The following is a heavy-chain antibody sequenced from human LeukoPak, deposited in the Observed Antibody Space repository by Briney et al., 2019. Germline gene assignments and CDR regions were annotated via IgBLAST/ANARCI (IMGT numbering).Heavy chain of an antibody. D-gene: IGHD3-16*01. CDR2: ISGSGGST. CDR1: GFTFKNCA. Sequence: GGSLRLSCGASGFTFKNCAMTWVRQAPGKGLEWVSAISGSGGSTYYADSVKGRFTISRDNSKNTVYLQMNSLRAEDTAVYYCASHGTGEWSQAYHYYMDVWGKGTTVTVSS. CDR3: ASHGTGEWSQAYHYYMDV. J-gene: IGHJ6*03. V-gene: IGHV3-23*01.